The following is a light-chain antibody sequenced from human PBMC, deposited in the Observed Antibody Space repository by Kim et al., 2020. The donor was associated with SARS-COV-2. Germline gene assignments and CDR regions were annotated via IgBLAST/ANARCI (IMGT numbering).Light chain of an antibody. J-gene: IGKJ5*01. CDR3: QQYYSTPT. V-gene: IGKV4-1*01. Sequence: DIVMTQSPDSLAVSLGERATINCKSSQSVLYSSNNRNYLAWYQQKPGQPPKLLIYWASTRDSGVPDRFSGSGSGTDFTLTISSLQAEDVALYYYQQYYSTPTFGQGTRLEIK. CDR2: WAS. CDR1: QSVLYSSNNRNY.